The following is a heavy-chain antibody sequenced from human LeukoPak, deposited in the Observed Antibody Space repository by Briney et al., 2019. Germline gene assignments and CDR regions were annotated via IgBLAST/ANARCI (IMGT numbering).Heavy chain of an antibody. CDR3: ARREVDKGFDY. CDR2: ISGSGGST. V-gene: IGHV3-23*01. D-gene: IGHD1-26*01. Sequence: GGSLRLSCAASGFTFSNYAMSWVRQAPGKGLAWVSGISGSGGSTYYADSVKGRFTISRDNAKNSLYLQMNSLRAEDTAVYYCARREVDKGFDYWGQGTLVTVSS. J-gene: IGHJ4*02. CDR1: GFTFSNYA.